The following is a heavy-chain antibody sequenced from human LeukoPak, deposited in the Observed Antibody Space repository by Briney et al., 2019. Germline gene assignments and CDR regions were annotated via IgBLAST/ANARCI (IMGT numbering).Heavy chain of an antibody. Sequence: SETLSLTCTVSGGSISSRSYYWGWIRQPPGKGLEWIGSLYYTGRAYYNPSLKSRVTISVDTSKNQFSLKLSSVTAADTAVYYCARDLSGYFSALDSWGQGSLVTVSS. CDR1: GGSISSRSYY. V-gene: IGHV4-39*07. J-gene: IGHJ4*02. D-gene: IGHD2-2*03. CDR3: ARDLSGYFSALDS. CDR2: LYYTGRA.